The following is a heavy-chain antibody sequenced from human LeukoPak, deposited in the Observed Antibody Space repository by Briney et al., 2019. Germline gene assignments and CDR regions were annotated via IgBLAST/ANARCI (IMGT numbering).Heavy chain of an antibody. CDR3: ATPQQWLVLWNYFDY. D-gene: IGHD6-19*01. CDR1: GFTFSSYG. V-gene: IGHV3-30*03. Sequence: GGSLRLSCAASGFTFSSYGMHWVRQAPGKGLEWVAVISYDGSNKHYADSVKGRFTISRDNSKNTLYLQMNSLRAEDTAVYYCATPQQWLVLWNYFDYWGQGTLVTVSS. CDR2: ISYDGSNK. J-gene: IGHJ4*02.